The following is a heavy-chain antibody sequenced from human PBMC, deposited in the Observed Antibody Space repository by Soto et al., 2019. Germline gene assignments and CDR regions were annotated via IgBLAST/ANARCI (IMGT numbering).Heavy chain of an antibody. CDR1: GDSVSSNSAA. V-gene: IGHV6-1*01. J-gene: IGHJ6*03. CDR2: TYYRSKWYN. D-gene: IGHD6-6*01. CDR3: ARSSIAARNYYYYYMDV. Sequence: SQTLSLTCAISGDSVSSNSAAWNWIRQSPSRGLEWLGRTYYRSKWYNDYAVSVKSRITINPDTSKNQFSLQLNSVTPEDTAVYYCARSSIAARNYYYYYMDVWGKGTTVTVSS.